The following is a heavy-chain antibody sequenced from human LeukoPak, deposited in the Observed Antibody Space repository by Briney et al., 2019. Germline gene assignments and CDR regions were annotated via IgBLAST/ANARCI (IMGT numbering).Heavy chain of an antibody. CDR2: ISSSSNYI. J-gene: IGHJ5*02. D-gene: IGHD2-2*03. Sequence: GGSLRLSCAASGFTFTSYTMNWVRQAPGKGLEWVSSISSSSNYIYYADSVKGRFTISRDNAKNSLYLQMNSLRAEDTAVYYCAKDALDIVVVPAAMPNNWFDPWGQGTLVTVSS. V-gene: IGHV3-21*01. CDR3: AKDALDIVVVPAAMPNNWFDP. CDR1: GFTFTSYT.